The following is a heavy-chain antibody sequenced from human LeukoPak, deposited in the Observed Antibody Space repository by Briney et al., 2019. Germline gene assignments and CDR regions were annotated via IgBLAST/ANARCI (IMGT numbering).Heavy chain of an antibody. CDR2: MHPTGVS. V-gene: IGHV4-38-2*02. CDR3: ARRGYQPPHYYVDV. J-gene: IGHJ6*03. CDR1: GYSISIGFH. D-gene: IGHD2-2*01. Sequence: SETLSLTCSVLGYSISIGFHWGWIRQSPGKGLEWLGTMHPTGVSYYHPSLKSRVTVSLDTSKNQFSLKLISVTAADTAVYYCARRGYQPPHYYVDVWGKGTAVTVSS.